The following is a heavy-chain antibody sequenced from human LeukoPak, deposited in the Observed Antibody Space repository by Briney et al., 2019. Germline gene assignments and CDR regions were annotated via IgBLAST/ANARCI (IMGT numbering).Heavy chain of an antibody. J-gene: IGHJ4*02. CDR1: GGTFSSYA. CDR2: IIPILGIA. D-gene: IGHD3-3*01. V-gene: IGHV1-69*04. CDR3: ARDTPYYDFWSGPGPTFDY. Sequence: GXSVKVSCKASGGTFSSYAISWVRQAPGQGLEWMGRIIPILGIANYAQKFQGRVTITADKSTSTAYMELSSLRSEDTAVYYCARDTPYYDFWSGPGPTFDYWGQGTLVTVSS.